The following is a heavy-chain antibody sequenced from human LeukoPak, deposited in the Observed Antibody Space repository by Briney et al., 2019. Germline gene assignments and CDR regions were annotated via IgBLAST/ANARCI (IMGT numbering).Heavy chain of an antibody. CDR1: GFTHSIYS. D-gene: IGHD6-13*01. Sequence: GGSLSLSCAASGFTHSIYSVTWVRHAPGKGLVCVAYLSSNSRYIYYAEAVRCRFTISRDNAQYLAYLQMNSQRAEDTAVYYCARLDRADYSTSPVPYYNYYMNAWDKGTTVIVSS. CDR3: ARLDRADYSTSPVPYYNYYMNA. CDR2: LSSNSRYI. J-gene: IGHJ6*03. V-gene: IGHV3-21*06.